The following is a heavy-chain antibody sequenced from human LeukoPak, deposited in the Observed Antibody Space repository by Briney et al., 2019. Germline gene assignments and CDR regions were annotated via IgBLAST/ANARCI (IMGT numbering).Heavy chain of an antibody. CDR2: IYYSGST. V-gene: IGHV4-59*01. J-gene: IGHJ6*02. CDR3: ARAEGDTAMVYYYYYGMDV. Sequence: SETLSLTCTVSGVSISSYYWSWIRQPPGKGLEWIGYIYYSGSTNYNPSLKSRVTISVDTSKYQVSVMLSSVTAADTAVYYCARAEGDTAMVYYYYYGMDVWGQGTTVTGSS. D-gene: IGHD5-18*01. CDR1: GVSISSYY.